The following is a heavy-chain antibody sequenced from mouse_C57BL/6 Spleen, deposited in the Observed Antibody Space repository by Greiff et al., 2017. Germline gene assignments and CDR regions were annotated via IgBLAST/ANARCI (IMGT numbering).Heavy chain of an antibody. J-gene: IGHJ3*01. Sequence: EVKVVESGGGLVKPGGSLKLSCAASGFTFSDYGMHWVRQAPEKGLEWVAYISSGSSTIYYADTVKGRFTISRDNAKNTLFLQMTSVRSEDTAMYYCARIDGYYEDWFAYWGQGTLVTVSA. D-gene: IGHD2-3*01. CDR2: ISSGSSTI. V-gene: IGHV5-17*01. CDR1: GFTFSDYG. CDR3: ARIDGYYEDWFAY.